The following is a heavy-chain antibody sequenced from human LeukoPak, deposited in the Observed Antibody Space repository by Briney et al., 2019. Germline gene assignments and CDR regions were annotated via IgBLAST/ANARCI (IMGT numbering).Heavy chain of an antibody. V-gene: IGHV3-74*01. CDR1: GFTFSRYW. Sequence: GGSLRLSCAASGFTFSRYWMHWVRQAPGKGLVWVSRINSDGSSTSYADSVKGRFTISRDNAKNTLYLQMNSLRAEDTAVYYCARSHYYDSSGYYYYYGMDVWGQGTTVTVSS. D-gene: IGHD3-22*01. J-gene: IGHJ6*02. CDR3: ARSHYYDSSGYYYYYGMDV. CDR2: INSDGSST.